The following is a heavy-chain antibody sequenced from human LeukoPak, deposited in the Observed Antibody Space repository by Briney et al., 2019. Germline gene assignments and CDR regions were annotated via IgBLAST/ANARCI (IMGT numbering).Heavy chain of an antibody. V-gene: IGHV3-21*01. D-gene: IGHD5-12*01. CDR3: ARAYIVATSLGY. Sequence: PGGPLRLSCAASGITFSSYSMNGVRQAPGKVLEWVSSISSSSSYIYYADSVKGRFTISRDNAKNSLYLQMNSLRAEDTAVYYCARAYIVATSLGYWGQGTLVTVSS. CDR2: ISSSSSYI. CDR1: GITFSSYS. J-gene: IGHJ4*02.